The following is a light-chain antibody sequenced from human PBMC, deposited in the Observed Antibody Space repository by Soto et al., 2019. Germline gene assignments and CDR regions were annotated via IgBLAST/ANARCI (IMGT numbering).Light chain of an antibody. CDR1: SSNLGSNS. CDR2: SDN. J-gene: IGLJ3*02. V-gene: IGLV1-44*01. Sequence: QSVLTQPPSASGAPGLRVTISCSGSSSNLGSNSVNWYQQVPGTAPKLLISSDNQRPSGVPDRFSGSQSGTSASLAISGLQSEDEADYHCGAWDDSLNGWVFGGGTKLTVL. CDR3: GAWDDSLNGWV.